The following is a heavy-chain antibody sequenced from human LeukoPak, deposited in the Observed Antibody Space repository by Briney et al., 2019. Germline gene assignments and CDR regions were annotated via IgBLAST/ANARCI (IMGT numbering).Heavy chain of an antibody. D-gene: IGHD5-18*01. CDR1: GYTFTGYY. CDR2: INPNSGGT. J-gene: IGHJ4*02. Sequence: ASVKVSCKASGYTFTGYYMHWVRQAPGQGLEWMGWINPNSGGTNYAQKFQGRVTMTRDTSISTACMELSRLRSDDTAVYYCARGHTAMVHFDYWGQGTLVTVSS. CDR3: ARGHTAMVHFDY. V-gene: IGHV1-2*02.